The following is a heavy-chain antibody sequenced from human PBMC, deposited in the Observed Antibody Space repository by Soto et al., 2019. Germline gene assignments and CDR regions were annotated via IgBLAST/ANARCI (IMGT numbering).Heavy chain of an antibody. J-gene: IGHJ3*02. D-gene: IGHD3-10*01. CDR2: IYYSGST. Sequence: SATPSLTCTLPGVSIRGLYWSWIRQPPGRGLEWIGYIYYSGSTNYNPSLKSRVTISVDTSKNQFSLKLSSVTAADTAVYYCARRYGSAFDIWGQGTMVT. CDR1: GVSIRGLY. V-gene: IGHV4-59*07. CDR3: ARRYGSAFDI.